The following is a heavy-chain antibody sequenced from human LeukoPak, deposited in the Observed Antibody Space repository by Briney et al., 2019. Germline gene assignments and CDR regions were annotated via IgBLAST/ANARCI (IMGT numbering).Heavy chain of an antibody. CDR2: IGPTGTDR. D-gene: IGHD1-14*01. V-gene: IGHV3-21*01. J-gene: IGHJ4*02. CDR1: GFTFSSCG. Sequence: NHGESLKISCAASGFTFSSCGFNWVRQAPGKGLEWVSSIGPTGTDRYYADSVRGRFTISRDNAKNSMYLQMDSLRDEDTAVYYCATETIGRHYDYWGQGTLLTVSS. CDR3: ATETIGRHYDY.